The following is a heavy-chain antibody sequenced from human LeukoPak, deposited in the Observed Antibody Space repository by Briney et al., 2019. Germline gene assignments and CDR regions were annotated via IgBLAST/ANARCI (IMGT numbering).Heavy chain of an antibody. V-gene: IGHV3-23*01. D-gene: IGHD6-6*01. Sequence: GGSLRLSCAVSGFAFGSEAMSWVRQSPARGLEWVASFSPGGGTTYYADYVKGRFIISRDNSNNTLFVQMDSLRAEDTAVYYCAKDHTGKQLVPTFFDYWGQGTLVTVSS. CDR2: FSPGGGTT. CDR1: GFAFGSEA. J-gene: IGHJ4*02. CDR3: AKDHTGKQLVPTFFDY.